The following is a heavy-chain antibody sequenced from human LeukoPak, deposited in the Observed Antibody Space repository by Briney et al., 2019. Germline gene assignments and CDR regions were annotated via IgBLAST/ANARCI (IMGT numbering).Heavy chain of an antibody. J-gene: IGHJ5*02. CDR2: IYYSGST. CDR1: GGSISSGGYY. CDR3: AREEGTVTTRGWFDP. D-gene: IGHD4-11*01. V-gene: IGHV4-31*03. Sequence: SETLSLTCTVSGGSISSGGYYWSWIRQHPGKGLEWIGYIYYSGSTYYSPSLKSRVTISVDTSKNQFSLKLSSVTAADTAVYYCAREEGTVTTRGWFDPWGQGTLVTVSS.